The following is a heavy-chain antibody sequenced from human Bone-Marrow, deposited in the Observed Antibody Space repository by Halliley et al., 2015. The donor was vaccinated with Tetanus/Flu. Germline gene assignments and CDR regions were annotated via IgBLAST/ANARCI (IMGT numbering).Heavy chain of an antibody. D-gene: IGHD4-4*01. J-gene: IGHJ6*02. V-gene: IGHV4-31*02. CDR2: SRGRT. CDR3: ARDSLRTTVTFYPSHGLDV. Sequence: SRGRTYSNPSPRSRVAISVDTAKNQFSLKLSSVTAADTAIYYCARDSLRTTVTFYPSHGLDVWGQGTTVTVSS.